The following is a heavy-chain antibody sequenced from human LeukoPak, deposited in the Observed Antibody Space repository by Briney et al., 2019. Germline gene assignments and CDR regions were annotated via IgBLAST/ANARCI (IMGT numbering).Heavy chain of an antibody. Sequence: SETLSLTCTVSGGSISSYYWSWIRQPAGKGLEWIGRTYSSGSTDYNPSLKSRVTMSVDTSKNQFSLKMRSVTAADTAVYYCARGIAAASERAFDIWGQGTMVTVSS. D-gene: IGHD6-13*01. V-gene: IGHV4-4*07. J-gene: IGHJ3*02. CDR2: TYSSGST. CDR1: GGSISSYY. CDR3: ARGIAAASERAFDI.